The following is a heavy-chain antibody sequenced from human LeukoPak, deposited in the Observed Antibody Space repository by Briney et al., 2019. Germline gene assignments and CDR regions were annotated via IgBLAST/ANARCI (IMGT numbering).Heavy chain of an antibody. CDR2: ISNSGSTI. CDR3: ARAVRYYDSSGYYYSDENAFDI. V-gene: IGHV3-11*01. Sequence: GGSLRLSCAASGFTFSDYYMSWIRQAPGKGLEWVSYISNSGSTIYYADSVKGRFTISRDNAKNSLYLQMNSLRAEDTAVYYCARAVRYYDSSGYYYSDENAFDIWGQGTMVTVSS. CDR1: GFTFSDYY. J-gene: IGHJ3*02. D-gene: IGHD3-22*01.